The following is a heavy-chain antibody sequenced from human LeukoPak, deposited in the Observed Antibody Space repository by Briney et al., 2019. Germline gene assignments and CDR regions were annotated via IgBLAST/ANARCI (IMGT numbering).Heavy chain of an antibody. D-gene: IGHD1-26*01. CDR1: GFTFDDYA. CDR3: AAGGGNY. V-gene: IGHV3-9*01. J-gene: IGHJ4*02. Sequence: GGSLRLSCAASGFTFDDYAMHWVRQAPGKGLEWVSGISWNSGSIGYADSVKGRFTISRDNAKNSLYLQMNGLRAEDTALYYCAAGGGNYWGQGTLVTVSS. CDR2: ISWNSGSI.